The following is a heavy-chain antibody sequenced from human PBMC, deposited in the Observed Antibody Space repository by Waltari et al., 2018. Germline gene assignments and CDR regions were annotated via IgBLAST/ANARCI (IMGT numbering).Heavy chain of an antibody. D-gene: IGHD6-13*01. CDR3: ARAPGVAAAAYFDY. V-gene: IGHV4-38-2*01. J-gene: IGHJ4*02. CDR1: GYSIDRGYF. Sequence: QVQLQESGPGLVKPSETLSLTCDVSGYSIDRGYFWGWIRQPPGKGLEWIGTIFHAGFTYSGPSLKGRVTMSVDKSKNQFSLNLSSVTAADTAVYYCARAPGVAAAAYFDYWGQGILVTVSS. CDR2: IFHAGFT.